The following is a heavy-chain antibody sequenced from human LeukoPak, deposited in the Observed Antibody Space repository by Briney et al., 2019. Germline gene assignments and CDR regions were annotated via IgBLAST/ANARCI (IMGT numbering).Heavy chain of an antibody. Sequence: PGGSRRLSCATSGFIFGSYWMCWVRQAPGKGLEWVANIKSDGSEEYYGDSVKDRFTISRDNAKNSLYLQMNSLRVEDTAVYYCARGDLWLGHWGQGSLVTVSS. J-gene: IGHJ4*02. D-gene: IGHD3-10*01. CDR2: IKSDGSEE. CDR1: GFIFGSYW. V-gene: IGHV3-7*01. CDR3: ARGDLWLGH.